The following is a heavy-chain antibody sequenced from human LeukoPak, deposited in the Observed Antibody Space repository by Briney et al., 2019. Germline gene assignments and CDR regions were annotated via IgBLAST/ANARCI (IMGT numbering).Heavy chain of an antibody. CDR2: IYHSGST. D-gene: IGHD3-22*01. CDR1: GGSISSGGYS. Sequence: SETLSLTCAVSGGSISSGGYSWSWIRQPPGKGLEWIGYIYHSGSTYYNPSLKSRVTVSVDRSKNQFSLKLSSVTAADTAVYYCARGGRYYYDSSGYYGYWGQGTLVTVSS. J-gene: IGHJ4*02. CDR3: ARGGRYYYDSSGYYGY. V-gene: IGHV4-30-2*01.